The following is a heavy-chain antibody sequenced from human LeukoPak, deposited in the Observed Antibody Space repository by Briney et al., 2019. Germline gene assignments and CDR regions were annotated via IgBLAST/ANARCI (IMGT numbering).Heavy chain of an antibody. J-gene: IGHJ4*02. CDR2: ISGSGDKT. Sequence: GGSLTLSCAASGFTFSNCAMIWVRQAPGKGLEWVSAISGSGDKTHYADSVKGRFTISRDNSKSVLYMQLNNLRLEDTAVYYCGEGHWGRGTLVTVSS. V-gene: IGHV3-23*01. CDR1: GFTFSNCA. CDR3: GEGH.